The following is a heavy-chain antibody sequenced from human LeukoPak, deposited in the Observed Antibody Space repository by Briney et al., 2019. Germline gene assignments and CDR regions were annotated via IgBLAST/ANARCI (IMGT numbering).Heavy chain of an antibody. CDR3: ARDSTGTVFDL. CDR1: GFTFSSYW. D-gene: IGHD1-1*01. Sequence: GXSLRLSCAASGFTFSSYWMSWVRQAPGKGLEWVAQISQDGTESYSVDSVRGRFTISRDNAKNSVYLQMNSLRPEDTAVYYCARDSTGTVFDLWGQGTLVXVSS. V-gene: IGHV3-7*04. CDR2: ISQDGTES. J-gene: IGHJ4*02.